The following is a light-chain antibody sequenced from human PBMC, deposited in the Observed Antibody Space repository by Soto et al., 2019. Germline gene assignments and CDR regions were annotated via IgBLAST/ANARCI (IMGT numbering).Light chain of an antibody. CDR3: QQYNSYSPWYT. Sequence: DIQMTQSPSTLSASVGDRVTITCRASQSISSWLAWYQQKPGKAPKLLIYDASSLESGVPSRFSGSRSGTEFTLTISSLQPDDFATYYCQQYNSYSPWYTFGQGTKLEIK. J-gene: IGKJ2*01. V-gene: IGKV1-5*01. CDR1: QSISSW. CDR2: DAS.